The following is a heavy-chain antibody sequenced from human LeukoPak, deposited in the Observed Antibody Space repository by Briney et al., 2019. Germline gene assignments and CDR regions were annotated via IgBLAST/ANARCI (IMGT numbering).Heavy chain of an antibody. V-gene: IGHV3-21*01. Sequence: GGSLRLSCVASGFTFSSYSMNWVRQAPGKGLEWVSTISGSSRYIYFADTVRGRFTISRDNAKNSLYLQMSNLRAEDTAVYYCARRLNNGDYGSDCWGQGTLVTDSS. CDR3: ARRLNNGDYGSDC. J-gene: IGHJ4*02. D-gene: IGHD4-17*01. CDR2: ISGSSRYI. CDR1: GFTFSSYS.